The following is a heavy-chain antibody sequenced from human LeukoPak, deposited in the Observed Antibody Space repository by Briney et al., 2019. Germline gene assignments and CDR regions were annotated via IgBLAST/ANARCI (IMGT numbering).Heavy chain of an antibody. Sequence: SETLSLTCTVSGGSISSYYWSWIRQPPGKGLEWIGYIYYSGSTNYNPSLKSRVTISVDTSKNQFSLKLGSVTAADTAVYYCARGQDYYDSSVLGYWGQGTLVTVSS. D-gene: IGHD3-22*01. J-gene: IGHJ4*02. CDR3: ARGQDYYDSSVLGY. V-gene: IGHV4-59*01. CDR1: GGSISSYY. CDR2: IYYSGST.